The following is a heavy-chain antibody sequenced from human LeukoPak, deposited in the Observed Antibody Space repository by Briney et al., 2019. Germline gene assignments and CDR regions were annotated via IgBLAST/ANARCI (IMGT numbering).Heavy chain of an antibody. CDR3: ARDQTVTTTDTDY. D-gene: IGHD4-17*01. CDR1: GGSFSGYY. CDR2: INHSGST. Sequence: SETLSLTCAVYGGSFSGYYWSWIRQPPGKGLEWIGEINHSGSTNYNPSLKSRVTISVDTSKNQFSLKLSSVTAADTAVYYCARDQTVTTTDTDYWGQGTLVTVSS. V-gene: IGHV4-34*01. J-gene: IGHJ4*02.